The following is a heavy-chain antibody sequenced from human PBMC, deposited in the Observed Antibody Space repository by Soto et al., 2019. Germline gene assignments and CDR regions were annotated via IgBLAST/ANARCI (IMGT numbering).Heavy chain of an antibody. Sequence: QVQLQESGPGLVKPSETLSLTCAVSGGTISTPCYWSWLRPPPGEGLEYIGNVAYSGAANYTPSHKGPATISVDTTTNQSSLKTTSVTTAHTSVDVGAQITGERGTCDVPVGDWCDPWGQATLVTVSS. CDR2: VAYSGAA. J-gene: IGHJ5*02. CDR1: GGTISTPCY. D-gene: IGHD2-8*02. CDR3: AQITGERGTCDVPVGDWCDP. V-gene: IGHV4-59*08.